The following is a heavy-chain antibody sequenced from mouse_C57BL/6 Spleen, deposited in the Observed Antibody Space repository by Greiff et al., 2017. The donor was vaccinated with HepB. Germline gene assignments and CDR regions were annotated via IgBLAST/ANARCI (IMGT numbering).Heavy chain of an antibody. CDR2: ISDGGSYT. Sequence: EVKLMESGGGLVKPGGSLKLSCAASGFTFSSYAMSWVRQTPEKRLEWVATISDGGSYTYYPDNVKGRFTISRDNAKNNLYLQMSHLKSDDTAMYYCARDLYQSYAMDYWGQGTSVTVSS. CDR3: ARDLYQSYAMDY. V-gene: IGHV5-4*01. D-gene: IGHD2-1*01. CDR1: GFTFSSYA. J-gene: IGHJ4*01.